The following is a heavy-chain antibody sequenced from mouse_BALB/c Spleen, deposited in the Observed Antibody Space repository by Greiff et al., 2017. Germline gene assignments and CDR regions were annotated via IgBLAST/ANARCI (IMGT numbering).Heavy chain of an antibody. Sequence: EVKLVESGGDLVKPGGSLKLSCAASGFTFSSYGMSWVRQTPDKRLEWVATISSGGSYTYYPDSVKGRFTISRDNAKNTLYLQMSSLKSEDTAMYYCARQPVVEGYYFDYWGQGTTLTVSS. CDR3: ARQPVVEGYYFDY. D-gene: IGHD1-1*01. V-gene: IGHV5-6*01. CDR2: ISSGGSYT. CDR1: GFTFSSYG. J-gene: IGHJ2*01.